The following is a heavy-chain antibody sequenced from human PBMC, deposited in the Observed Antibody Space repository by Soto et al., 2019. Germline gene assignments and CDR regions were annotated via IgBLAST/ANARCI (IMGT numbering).Heavy chain of an antibody. J-gene: IGHJ4*02. CDR2: INHSGST. D-gene: IGHD3-22*01. CDR3: ARYYYDSSGYLPFDY. Sequence: SETLSLTCAVYGGSFSGYYWSWIHQPPGKGLEWIGEINHSGSTNYNPSLKSRVTISVDTSKNQFSLKLSSVTAADTAVYYCARYYYDSSGYLPFDYWGQGTPVTVSS. V-gene: IGHV4-34*01. CDR1: GGSFSGYY.